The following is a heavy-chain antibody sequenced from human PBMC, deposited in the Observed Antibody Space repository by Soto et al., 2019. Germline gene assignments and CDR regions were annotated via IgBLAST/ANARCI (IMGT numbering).Heavy chain of an antibody. CDR1: GDSXNSDNYY. V-gene: IGHV4-39*01. CDR2: IYYRGNT. D-gene: IGHD3-9*01. CDR3: ARLEGLATISYYFDF. Sequence: SETLSLTCSVSGDSXNSDNYYWGWIRQPPGKGLEWIGSIYYRGNTYYNPSLQTRVTISLDKSKSQFSLRLNSVTAADSAVYFCARLEGLATISYYFDFWGQGAQVTVSS. J-gene: IGHJ4*02.